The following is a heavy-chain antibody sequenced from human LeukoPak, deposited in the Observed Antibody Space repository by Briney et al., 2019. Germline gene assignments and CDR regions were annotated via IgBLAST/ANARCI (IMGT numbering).Heavy chain of an antibody. J-gene: IGHJ4*02. V-gene: IGHV3-7*01. CDR1: GFTFSSYW. CDR3: ARDPDSLYYYDSSGRDY. CDR2: IKQDGSEK. Sequence: GGSLRLSCAASGFTFSSYWMRWVRQAPGKGLEWVANIKQDGSEKYYVDSVKGRFTISRDNAKNSLYLQMNSLRAEDTAVYYCARDPDSLYYYDSSGRDYWGQGTLVTVSS. D-gene: IGHD3-22*01.